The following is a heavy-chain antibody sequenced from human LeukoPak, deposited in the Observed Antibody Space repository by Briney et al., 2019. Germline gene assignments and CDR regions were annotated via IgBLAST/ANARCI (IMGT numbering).Heavy chain of an antibody. Sequence: GGSLRLSCAASGFTFSSYEMNWVRRAPGKGLEWVSYISSSGSTIHYADSVKGRFTISRDNAKNSLYLQMNSLRAEDTAVYYCARDPPYGMDVWGQGTTVTVSS. CDR2: ISSSGSTI. CDR3: ARDPPYGMDV. CDR1: GFTFSSYE. J-gene: IGHJ6*02. V-gene: IGHV3-48*03.